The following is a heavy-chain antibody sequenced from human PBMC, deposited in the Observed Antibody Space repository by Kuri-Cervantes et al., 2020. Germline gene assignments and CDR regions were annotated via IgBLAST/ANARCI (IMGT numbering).Heavy chain of an antibody. CDR1: GFTFSSYS. J-gene: IGHJ2*01. Sequence: GESLKISCAASGFTFSSYSMNWVRQAPGKGLEWVSYISSSSSTIYYADSVKGRFTISRDNAKNSLYLQMNSLRDEDTAVYYCARDRAVYGNWYFDLWGRGTLVTVSS. D-gene: IGHD2/OR15-2a*01. CDR3: ARDRAVYGNWYFDL. CDR2: ISSSSSTI. V-gene: IGHV3-48*02.